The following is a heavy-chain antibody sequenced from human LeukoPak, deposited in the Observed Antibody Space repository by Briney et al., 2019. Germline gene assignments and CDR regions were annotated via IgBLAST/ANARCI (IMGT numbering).Heavy chain of an antibody. D-gene: IGHD3-10*01. J-gene: IGHJ6*03. Sequence: SETLSLTCTVSGGSISSSSYYWGWIRQPPGKGLEWIGSIYYSGSTYYNPSLKSRVTISVDTSKNQFSLKLSSVTAADTAVYYCARDPLWFGESYYYYMDVWGKGTTVTVSS. CDR1: GGSISSSSYY. CDR3: ARDPLWFGESYYYYMDV. V-gene: IGHV4-39*07. CDR2: IYYSGST.